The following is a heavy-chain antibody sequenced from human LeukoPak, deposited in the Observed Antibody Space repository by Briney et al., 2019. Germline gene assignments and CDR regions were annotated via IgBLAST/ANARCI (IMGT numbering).Heavy chain of an antibody. CDR2: IDPSDSYT. J-gene: IGHJ4*02. Sequence: GESLKISCKGSGYSFTSYWISWVRQMPGKGLEWRGRIDPSDSYTNYSPSFQGHVTISADKSISTDYLQWSSLKASDTAMYYCARRYCSGGSCYSFINWGQGTLVTVSS. CDR3: ARRYCSGGSCYSFIN. D-gene: IGHD2-15*01. CDR1: GYSFTSYW. V-gene: IGHV5-10-1*01.